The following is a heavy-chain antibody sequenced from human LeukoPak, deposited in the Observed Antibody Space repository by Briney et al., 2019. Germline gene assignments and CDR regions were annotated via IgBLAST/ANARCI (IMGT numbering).Heavy chain of an antibody. V-gene: IGHV1-69*06. CDR1: GGTFSSYA. Sequence: GASVKVSCKASGGTFSSYAISWVRQAPGQGPEWMGGIIPIFGTANYAQKFQGRVTITADKSTSTAYMELSSLRSEDTAVYYCATESYYGPGGRAFDIWGQGTMVTVSS. CDR3: ATESYYGPGGRAFDI. J-gene: IGHJ3*02. D-gene: IGHD3-10*01. CDR2: IIPIFGTA.